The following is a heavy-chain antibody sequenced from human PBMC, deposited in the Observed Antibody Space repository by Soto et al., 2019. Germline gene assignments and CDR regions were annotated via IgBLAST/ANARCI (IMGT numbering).Heavy chain of an antibody. CDR3: ARGTFDSSGDYFAGWFGP. CDR1: GYTFTGYY. V-gene: IGHV1-2*02. D-gene: IGHD3-22*01. J-gene: IGHJ5*02. Sequence: GASVEVSCKACGYTFTGYYMHWVRQAPGQGIEWMGWIIPNNGGTKYAQKFQDRVTMTRDTSISTAYMELSRLRSDDTAVYYCARGTFDSSGDYFAGWFGPWGQGTLVTVSS. CDR2: IIPNNGGT.